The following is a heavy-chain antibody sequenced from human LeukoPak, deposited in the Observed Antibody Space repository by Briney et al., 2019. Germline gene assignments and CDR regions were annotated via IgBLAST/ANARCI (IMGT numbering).Heavy chain of an antibody. CDR3: VRGVPEVVGVFDY. D-gene: IGHD1-26*01. CDR2: IYHSGST. J-gene: IGHJ4*02. Sequence: SETLSLTCAVSCGSISSVPYSWSWIRQPPGKGLEWIGYIYHSGSTYYNPSLKSRVTISVDRPKNQFYPKLTSVTAADTAVYYCVRGVPEVVGVFDYWGQGTLVTVSS. V-gene: IGHV4-30-2*01. CDR1: CGSISSVPYS.